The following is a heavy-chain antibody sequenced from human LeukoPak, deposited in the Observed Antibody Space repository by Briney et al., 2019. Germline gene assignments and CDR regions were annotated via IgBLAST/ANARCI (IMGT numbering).Heavy chain of an antibody. V-gene: IGHV3-23*01. D-gene: IGHD3-9*01. CDR1: GFTFSSFA. J-gene: IGHJ4*02. Sequence: GGSLRLSCATSGFTFSSFAMSWVRQAPGKGLEWVSGIGASGGSTYYADSVKGRFTISRDNSKNTLYLQMNSLRTEDTAVYYCAKAEGYDILTGLDYWGQGTLVTVSS. CDR2: IGASGGST. CDR3: AKAEGYDILTGLDY.